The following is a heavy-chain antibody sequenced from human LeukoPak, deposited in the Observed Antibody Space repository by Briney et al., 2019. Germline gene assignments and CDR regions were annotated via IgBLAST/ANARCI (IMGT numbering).Heavy chain of an antibody. D-gene: IGHD5-18*01. CDR2: ISYDGGTK. V-gene: IGHV3-30*03. Sequence: PGGSLRLSCAASGFSFSTYGMHWVRQAPGKGLEWVALISYDGGTKYYADSVEGRFTISRDNSKNTLYLQMNSLRAEDTAVYYCAPGYYYFDYWGQGTLVTVSS. J-gene: IGHJ4*02. CDR3: APGYYYFDY. CDR1: GFSFSTYG.